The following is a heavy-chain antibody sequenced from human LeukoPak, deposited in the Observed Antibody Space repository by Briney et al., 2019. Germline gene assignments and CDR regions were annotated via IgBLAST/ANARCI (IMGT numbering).Heavy chain of an antibody. D-gene: IGHD6-13*01. J-gene: IGHJ4*02. CDR1: GCTFSSYA. CDR3: ARVRAVAAAGQYPFDY. CDR2: SIPSFCTS. Sequence: GASVKVSCKASGCTFSSYAISWVRQAPGQGLEWMGVSIPSFCTSNYVHKFHERVTITTDESTSTAYLELSSIRSEDTAVYYCARVRAVAAAGQYPFDYWGKGTLVTVSS. V-gene: IGHV1-69*05.